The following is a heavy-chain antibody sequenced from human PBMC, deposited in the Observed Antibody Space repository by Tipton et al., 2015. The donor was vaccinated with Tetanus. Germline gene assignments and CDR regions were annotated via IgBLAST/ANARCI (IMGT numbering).Heavy chain of an antibody. CDR2: SWYDGTDK. V-gene: IGHV3-33*01. D-gene: IGHD2-15*01. CDR1: GFIFSSYG. CDR3: AREADCSGGSCFSGDFDN. Sequence: SLRLSCAASGFIFSSYGIHWVRQAPGKGLEWVAVSWYDGTDKYYADSVKGRFTISRDNSKNPLYLQMNSLRAEDTAVYYCAREADCSGGSCFSGDFDNWGQGTQVTASS. J-gene: IGHJ4*02.